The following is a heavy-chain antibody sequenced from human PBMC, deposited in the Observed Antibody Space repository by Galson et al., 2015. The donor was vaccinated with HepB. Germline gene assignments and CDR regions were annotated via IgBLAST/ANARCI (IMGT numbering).Heavy chain of an antibody. Sequence: SLRLSCAASGFTFSSYGMHWVRQAPGKGLEWVAVISYDGSNKYYADSVKGRFTISRDNSKNTLYLQMNSLRAEDTAVYYCAKDLRMANALPPVMLGVDGMDVWGQGTTVTVSS. CDR1: GFTFSSYG. D-gene: IGHD3-16*01. CDR2: ISYDGSNK. CDR3: AKDLRMANALPPVMLGVDGMDV. V-gene: IGHV3-30*18. J-gene: IGHJ6*02.